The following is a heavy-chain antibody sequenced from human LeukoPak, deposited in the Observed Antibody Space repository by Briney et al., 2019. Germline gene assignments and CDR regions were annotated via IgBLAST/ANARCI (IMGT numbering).Heavy chain of an antibody. J-gene: IGHJ4*02. CDR3: ARHDRFYCSSTSCYLH. CDR1: GYSFTSYW. Sequence: GESLKISCKGSGYSFTSYWIGWVRQMPGKGLEWMGIIYPGDSDTRYSPSFQGQVTISADKSISTAYLQWSSLKASDTAMYYCARHDRFYCSSTSCYLHWGQGTLVTVSS. D-gene: IGHD2-2*01. V-gene: IGHV5-51*01. CDR2: IYPGDSDT.